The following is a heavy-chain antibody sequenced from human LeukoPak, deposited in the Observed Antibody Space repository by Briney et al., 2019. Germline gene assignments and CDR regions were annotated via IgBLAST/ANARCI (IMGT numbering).Heavy chain of an antibody. CDR3: ASMSSTSSGVDY. J-gene: IGHJ4*02. Sequence: ASVKVSCKASGGTFSSYAISWVRQAPGQGLERMGGIIPIFGTANYAQKFQGRVTITTDESTSTAYMELSSLRSEDTAVYYCASMSSTSSGVDYWGQGTLVTVSS. V-gene: IGHV1-69*05. CDR1: GGTFSSYA. CDR2: IIPIFGTA. D-gene: IGHD2-2*01.